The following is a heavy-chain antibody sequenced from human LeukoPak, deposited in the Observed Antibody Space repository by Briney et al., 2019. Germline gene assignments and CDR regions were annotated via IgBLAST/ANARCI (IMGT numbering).Heavy chain of an antibody. D-gene: IGHD2-2*01. V-gene: IGHV4-39*07. J-gene: IGHJ6*03. CDR1: GGSISSSSYY. CDR3: ARYHNYYYYMDV. CDR2: IYYSGST. Sequence: SETLSLTCTVSGGSISSSSYYWGWIRQPPGKGLEWIGSIYYSGSTYYNPSLKSRVTISVDTSKNQFSLKLSSVTAADTAVYYCARYHNYYYYMDVWGKGTTVTVSS.